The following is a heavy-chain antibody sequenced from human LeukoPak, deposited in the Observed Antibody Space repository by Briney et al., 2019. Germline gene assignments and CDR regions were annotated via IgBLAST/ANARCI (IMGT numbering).Heavy chain of an antibody. D-gene: IGHD2-2*01. CDR1: GFTFSNAW. CDR3: TTDSYCSTTTCYASSNYYYGLDA. J-gene: IGHJ6*02. Sequence: GESLRLSCAASGFTFSNAWMTWVRQAPGKGLEWVGRIYRNADGGTTDYAAPVKGRFTISRDDSKNTLYLQMNSLKTEDTAVYYCTTDSYCSTTTCYASSNYYYGLDAWGQGTSVTVSS. CDR2: IYRNADGGTT. V-gene: IGHV3-15*05.